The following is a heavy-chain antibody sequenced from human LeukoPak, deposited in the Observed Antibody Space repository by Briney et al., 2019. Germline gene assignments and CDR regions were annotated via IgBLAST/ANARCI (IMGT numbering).Heavy chain of an antibody. D-gene: IGHD6-13*01. Sequence: GGSLRLSCVVSGFTFSSYEMNWVRQAPGKGLEWVSYISNSGTTIYYADSVKGRFTISRDNAKNSLYLQMNSLRAEDTAVYYCARAPGSSSWHEGGYWGRGTLVTVSS. CDR2: ISNSGTTI. V-gene: IGHV3-48*03. CDR3: ARAPGSSSWHEGGY. CDR1: GFTFSSYE. J-gene: IGHJ4*02.